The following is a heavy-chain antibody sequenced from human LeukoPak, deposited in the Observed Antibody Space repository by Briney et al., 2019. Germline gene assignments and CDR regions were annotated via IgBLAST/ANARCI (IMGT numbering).Heavy chain of an antibody. CDR3: ARERSGSYFEY. CDR2: SRSSSPSM. V-gene: IGHV3-48*01. J-gene: IGHJ4*02. Sequence: PGGSLRLSCAGSGFTFSNYGINWVRQAPGKGLEWVSYSRSSSPSMYYADSVKGRFTISRDNSKSTFHLQMNSLRAEDTAVYYCARERSGSYFEYWGQGTLVTVSS. CDR1: GFTFSNYG. D-gene: IGHD1-26*01.